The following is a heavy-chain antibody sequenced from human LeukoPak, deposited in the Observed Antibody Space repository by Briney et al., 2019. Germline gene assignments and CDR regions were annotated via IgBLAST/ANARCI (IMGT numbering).Heavy chain of an antibody. V-gene: IGHV1-46*01. D-gene: IGHD3-9*01. J-gene: IGHJ4*02. CDR2: INPSGGST. Sequence: GASVNVACQASGYTLTSYYMHWVRQAPGQGPEWMGVINPSGGSTTSYAQKIQGRVTMTRDTSMSTVTMELSSLRSEDTAVYYCARGTLRYFDFWGQGTLVTVSS. CDR3: ARGTLRYFDF. CDR1: GYTLTSYY.